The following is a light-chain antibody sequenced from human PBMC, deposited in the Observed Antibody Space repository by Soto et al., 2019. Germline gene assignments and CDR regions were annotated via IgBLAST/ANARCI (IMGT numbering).Light chain of an antibody. CDR1: QIISRY. V-gene: IGKV1-39*01. CDR2: AAS. J-gene: IGKJ4*01. CDR3: QESYSTPLT. Sequence: NQTPGLLSAWVGERVTITCRASQIISRYLNWYQQKPGKAPKLLIYAASSLQSGVPSRISGSGSGTDFTLTISILQPEDFATYYFQESYSTPLTLGGGTKVDIK.